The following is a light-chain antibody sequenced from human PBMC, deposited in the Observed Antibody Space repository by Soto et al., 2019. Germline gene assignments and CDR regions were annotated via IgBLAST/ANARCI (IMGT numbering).Light chain of an antibody. J-gene: IGKJ1*01. Sequence: EIVLTQSPGTLSLSPGERATLSCRASQRVSSNYLAWYKQKPGQAPRLLTYGASSRATGIPDRFSGSGSGTDFTLTISRLEPEDFEVYYCQQYGSSPLTFGQGTKVDIK. CDR2: GAS. V-gene: IGKV3-20*01. CDR1: QRVSSNY. CDR3: QQYGSSPLT.